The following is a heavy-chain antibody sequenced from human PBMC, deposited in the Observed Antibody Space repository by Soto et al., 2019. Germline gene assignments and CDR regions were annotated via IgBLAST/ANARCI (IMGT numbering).Heavy chain of an antibody. CDR2: INPNSGGT. D-gene: IGHD3-10*01. V-gene: IGHV1-2*04. J-gene: IGHJ4*02. CDR3: ARGPYYYGSGSYPLDFDY. Sequence: ASVKVSCKASGYTFTGYYMHWVRQAPGQGLEWMGWINPNSGGTNYAQKFQGWVTMTRDTSISTAYMELSRLRSDDTAVYYCARGPYYYGSGSYPLDFDYWGQGTLVTVS. CDR1: GYTFTGYY.